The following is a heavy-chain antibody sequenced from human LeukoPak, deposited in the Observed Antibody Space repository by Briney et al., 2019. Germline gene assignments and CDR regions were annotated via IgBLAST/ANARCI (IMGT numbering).Heavy chain of an antibody. Sequence: GGSLRLSCAASGFTFSSYAMSWVRQAPGKGLEWVSAISGSGGSTYYADSVKGRFTISRDNTKNTLYLQMNSLRAEDTAVYYCAKTSSSSWYQLYNWFDPWGQGTLVTVSS. V-gene: IGHV3-23*01. CDR1: GFTFSSYA. D-gene: IGHD6-13*01. J-gene: IGHJ5*02. CDR2: ISGSGGST. CDR3: AKTSSSSWYQLYNWFDP.